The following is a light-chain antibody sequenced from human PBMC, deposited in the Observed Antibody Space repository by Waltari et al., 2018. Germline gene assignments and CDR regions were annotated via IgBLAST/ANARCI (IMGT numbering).Light chain of an antibody. CDR2: DAS. CDR1: QDISNY. CDR3: QQYDNLPR. V-gene: IGKV1-33*01. J-gene: IGKJ3*01. Sequence: IQMTQSPSSLSASVGDRVTITCQASQDISNYLNWYQQNPGKDPKLLIYDASNLETGVPSRFSGSGSGTDFTFTISSLQPEDIATYYCQQYDNLPRFGPGTKVDIK.